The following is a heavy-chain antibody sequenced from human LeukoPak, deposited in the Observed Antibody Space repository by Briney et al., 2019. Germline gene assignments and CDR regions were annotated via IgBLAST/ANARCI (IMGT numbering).Heavy chain of an antibody. V-gene: IGHV3-7*01. CDR3: ARVRYYTTGQGFDY. D-gene: IGHD1-1*01. J-gene: IGHJ4*02. CDR2: IKHDGSEK. CDR1: EFTFSSYW. Sequence: QRGGSLRLSCVGSEFTFSSYWMTWVRQAPGKGLEWVANIKHDGSEKFHVDSVTGRFTISRDNAKNSLYLQMNTLRAEDTAVYYCARVRYYTTGQGFDYWGQGTLVTVSS.